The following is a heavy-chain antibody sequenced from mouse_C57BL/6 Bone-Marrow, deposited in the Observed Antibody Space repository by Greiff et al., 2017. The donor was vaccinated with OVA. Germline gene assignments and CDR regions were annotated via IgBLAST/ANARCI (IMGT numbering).Heavy chain of an antibody. V-gene: IGHV10-1*01. J-gene: IGHJ1*03. CDR1: GFSFNTYA. CDR2: IRSKSNNYAT. D-gene: IGHD1-1*01. Sequence: DVKLVESGGGLVQPKGSLKLSCAASGFSFNTYAMNWVRQAPGKGLEWVARIRSKSNNYATYYADSVKDRFTISRDDSESMLYLQMNNLKTEDTAMYYCVRHVGSSPEDDVWGTGTTVTVSS. CDR3: VRHVGSSPEDDV.